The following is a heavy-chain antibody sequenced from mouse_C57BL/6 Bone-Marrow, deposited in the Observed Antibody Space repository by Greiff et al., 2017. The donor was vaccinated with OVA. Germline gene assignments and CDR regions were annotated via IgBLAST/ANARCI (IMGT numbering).Heavy chain of an antibody. J-gene: IGHJ3*01. V-gene: IGHV1-81*01. CDR2: IYPRSGNT. CDR3: ARNGYYSNVP. CDR1: GYTFTSYG. Sequence: QVQLQQSGAELARPGASVKLSCKASGYTFTSYGISWVKQRTGLGLEWIGEIYPRSGNTYYNEKFKGKATLTADKSSSTAYMELRSLTSEDSAVYFCARNGYYSNVPWGQGTLVTVSA. D-gene: IGHD2-5*01.